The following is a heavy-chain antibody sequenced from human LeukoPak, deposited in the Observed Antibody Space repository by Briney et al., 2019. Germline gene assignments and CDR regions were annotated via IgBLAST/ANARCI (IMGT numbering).Heavy chain of an antibody. V-gene: IGHV1-46*01. Sequence: ASVKVSCKASGYTFTSYYMHWVRQAPGQGLEWMGIINPSGGSTSYAQKFQGRVTMTRDTSTSTVYMELSSLRSEDTAVYYCARVHAPVFGYSGYDYDAFDIRGQGTMVTVSS. D-gene: IGHD5-12*01. CDR3: ARVHAPVFGYSGYDYDAFDI. CDR1: GYTFTSYY. CDR2: INPSGGST. J-gene: IGHJ3*02.